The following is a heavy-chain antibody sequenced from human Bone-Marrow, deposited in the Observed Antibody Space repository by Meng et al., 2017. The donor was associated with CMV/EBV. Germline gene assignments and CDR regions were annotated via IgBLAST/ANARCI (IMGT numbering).Heavy chain of an antibody. CDR2: IIPIFGTA. J-gene: IGHJ5*02. V-gene: IGHV1-69*05. D-gene: IGHD3-10*01. Sequence: TVSSYAISWVRQAPGQGLEWMGGIIPIFGTANYAQKFQGRVTITTDESTSTAYMELSSLRSEDTAVYYCAKIRGVTMVRGVHNWFDPWGQGTLVTVSS. CDR3: AKIRGVTMVRGVHNWFDP. CDR1: TVSSYA.